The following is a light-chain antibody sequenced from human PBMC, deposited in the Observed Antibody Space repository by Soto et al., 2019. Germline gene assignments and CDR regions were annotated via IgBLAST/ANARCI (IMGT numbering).Light chain of an antibody. CDR3: QHSYSTLYT. CDR2: AAS. V-gene: IGKV1-39*01. CDR1: QSISSY. Sequence: DIQMTQSPSSLSASVGDRVTITCRASQSISSYLNWYQQKPGKAPKLLIYAASSLQSGVPSRFSGSGSGTDFTLTISILQPEEFATYYCQHSYSTLYTFGQGTKLEIK. J-gene: IGKJ2*01.